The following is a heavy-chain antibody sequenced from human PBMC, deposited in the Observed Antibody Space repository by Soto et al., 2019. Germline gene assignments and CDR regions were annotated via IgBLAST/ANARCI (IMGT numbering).Heavy chain of an antibody. CDR1: GFAFENYY. V-gene: IGHV3-11*05. Sequence: QVKLVESGGGVVEPGGSLRLSCAVSGFAFENYYMTWIRQAPGKGLEWLSDISENSYHTNIADSIKGRFTTSRDNAKKSLYLQMDGLRVEATAVYYCARRYSAQDHWGRGTLVIVSS. CDR2: ISENSYHT. CDR3: ARRYSAQDH. D-gene: IGHD5-18*01. J-gene: IGHJ4*02.